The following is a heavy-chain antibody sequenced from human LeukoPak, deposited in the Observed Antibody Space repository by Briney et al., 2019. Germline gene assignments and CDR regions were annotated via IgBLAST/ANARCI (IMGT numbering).Heavy chain of an antibody. D-gene: IGHD3-16*02. J-gene: IGHJ4*02. V-gene: IGHV1-2*02. Sequence: ASVKVSCKASGYTFTGYYMHWVRQAPGQGLEWMGWINPNSGGTNYAQKFQGRVTMTRDTSISTAYMELSRLRSDDTAVYYCARVPPPGYPYHFDYWGQGTRVTVSS. CDR1: GYTFTGYY. CDR2: INPNSGGT. CDR3: ARVPPPGYPYHFDY.